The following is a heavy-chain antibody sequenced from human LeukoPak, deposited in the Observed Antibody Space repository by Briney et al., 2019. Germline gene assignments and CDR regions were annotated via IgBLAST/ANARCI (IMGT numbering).Heavy chain of an antibody. CDR3: ARGLTYCGGDCYDY. V-gene: IGHV4-59*01. Sequence: SETLSLTCTVSGGSISSYYWSWIRQPPGKGLEWIGYIYYSGSTNYNPSLKSRVTISVDTPKNHFSLRLSSVTAADTAMYYCARGLTYCGGDCYDYWGQGTLVSVSS. J-gene: IGHJ4*02. CDR2: IYYSGST. D-gene: IGHD2-21*02. CDR1: GGSISSYY.